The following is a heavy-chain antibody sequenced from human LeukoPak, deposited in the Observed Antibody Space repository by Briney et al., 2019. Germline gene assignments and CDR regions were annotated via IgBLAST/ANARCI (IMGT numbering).Heavy chain of an antibody. V-gene: IGHV1-2*06. CDR2: INPNSGGT. CDR3: ARGYRTVGAIEYFQH. Sequence: ASVKVSCKASGYTFTGYYMHWVRQAPGQGLEWMGRINPNSGGTNYAQKFQGRVTMTGDTSISTAYMELSRLRSDDTAVYYCARGYRTVGAIEYFQHWGQGTLVTVSS. CDR1: GYTFTGYY. D-gene: IGHD1-26*01. J-gene: IGHJ1*01.